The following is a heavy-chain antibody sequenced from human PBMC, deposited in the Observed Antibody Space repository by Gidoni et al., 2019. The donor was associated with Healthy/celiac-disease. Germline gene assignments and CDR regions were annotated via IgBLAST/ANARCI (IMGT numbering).Heavy chain of an antibody. D-gene: IGHD6-13*01. CDR2: IKSKTDGGTT. V-gene: IGHV3-15*01. J-gene: IGHJ4*02. CDR3: TTVGIAAAGLGFDY. CDR1: GFTCRNAW. Sequence: EVQLVESGGGLVKPGGPLRLSCAASGFTCRNAWMSWVRQAPGKGLAWVGRIKSKTDGGTTDYAAPVKGRFTISRDDSKNTLYLQMNSLKTEDTAVYYCTTVGIAAAGLGFDYWGQGTLVTVAS.